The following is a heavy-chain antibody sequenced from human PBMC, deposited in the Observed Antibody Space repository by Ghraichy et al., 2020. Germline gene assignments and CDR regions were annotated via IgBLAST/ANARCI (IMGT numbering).Heavy chain of an antibody. V-gene: IGHV3-7*03. CDR3: AKVGYCSSPSCPFLDY. CDR2: IKQDGSEK. D-gene: IGHD2-2*01. J-gene: IGHJ4*02. Sequence: GALRLSCAASGFTFSSYWMSWVRQAPGKGLEWVANIKQDGSEKYYVGSVKGRFTISRDNAKNSLYLQMNSLRVEDTAVYYCAKVGYCSSPSCPFLDYWGQGTLVTVSS. CDR1: GFTFSSYW.